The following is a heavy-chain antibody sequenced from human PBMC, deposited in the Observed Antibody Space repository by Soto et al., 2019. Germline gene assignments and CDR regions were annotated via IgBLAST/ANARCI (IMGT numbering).Heavy chain of an antibody. D-gene: IGHD5-12*01. V-gene: IGHV1-69*13. CDR2: IIPIFGTA. Sequence: ASVKVSCKASGGTFSSYAISWVRQAPGQGLEWMGGIIPIFGTANYAQKFQGRVTITADESTSTAYMELSSLRSEDTAVYYCARGVSVATMTRYAFDIWGQGTMVTVSS. CDR1: GGTFSSYA. J-gene: IGHJ3*02. CDR3: ARGVSVATMTRYAFDI.